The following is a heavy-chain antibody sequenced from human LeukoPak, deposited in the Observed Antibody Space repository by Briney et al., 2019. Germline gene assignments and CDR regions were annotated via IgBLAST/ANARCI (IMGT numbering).Heavy chain of an antibody. J-gene: IGHJ4*02. CDR3: ARRQGCSSTSCPPDS. V-gene: IGHV5-51*01. Sequence: PGESLKISCRGSRYSFTTYWIGWVRQMPGKGLEWMGIIYPGDSDTRYSPSFQGQVTMSADKSINTAYLQWSSLKASDTAMYYCARRQGCSSTSCPPDSWGQGTLVTVSS. CDR2: IYPGDSDT. CDR1: RYSFTTYW. D-gene: IGHD2-2*01.